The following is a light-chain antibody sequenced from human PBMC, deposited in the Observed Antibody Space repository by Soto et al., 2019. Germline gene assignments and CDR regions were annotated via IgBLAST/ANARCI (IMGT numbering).Light chain of an antibody. CDR3: YSYAGSSYV. CDR1: SSDVGGYDY. V-gene: IGLV2-11*01. CDR2: DVS. Sequence: QSVLTQPRSVSGSPGQSVTLSCTGTSSDVGGYDYVSWYQQHPDKAPKLMIYDVSKRPSGVPDRFSGSKSGNTASLTISGLQAEDEADYYCYSYAGSSYVFGTGTKVTVL. J-gene: IGLJ1*01.